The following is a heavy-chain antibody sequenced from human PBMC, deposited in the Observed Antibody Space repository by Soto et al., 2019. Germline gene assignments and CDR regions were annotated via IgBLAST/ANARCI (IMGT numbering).Heavy chain of an antibody. CDR2: INAGNGNT. CDR1: GYTFTSYA. CDR3: ARVKDRLFDY. V-gene: IGHV1-3*01. Sequence: QVQLVQSGAEVKKSGASVKVSCKASGYTFTSYAMHWVRQAPGQRLEWMGWINAGNGNTKYSQKFQGRVTITRDTSASTAYMELSSLRSEDTAVYYCARVKDRLFDYWGQGTLVTVSS. J-gene: IGHJ4*02. D-gene: IGHD4-17*01.